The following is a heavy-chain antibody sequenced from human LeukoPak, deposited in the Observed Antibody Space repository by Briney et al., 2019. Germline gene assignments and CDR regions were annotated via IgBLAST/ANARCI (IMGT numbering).Heavy chain of an antibody. Sequence: GGSLRLSCAASGFTFSSYAMSWVRQAPEKGLEWVSTITGSGGFTYYTDSVKDRFTISRDNSKNTVYLQMNSLRVEDTAVYYCAKFRSSSREGGLDYWGQGTLVTVSS. CDR2: ITGSGGFT. J-gene: IGHJ4*02. CDR1: GFTFSSYA. D-gene: IGHD6-13*01. CDR3: AKFRSSSREGGLDY. V-gene: IGHV3-23*01.